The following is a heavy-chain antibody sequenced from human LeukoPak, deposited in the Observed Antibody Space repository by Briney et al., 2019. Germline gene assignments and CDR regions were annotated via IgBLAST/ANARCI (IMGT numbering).Heavy chain of an antibody. J-gene: IGHJ4*02. V-gene: IGHV3-20*04. CDR1: GFTFDDYG. CDR2: INWNGGST. D-gene: IGHD4-23*01. CDR3: ARDLSDDYGGPFDY. Sequence: GGSLRLSCAASGFTFDDYGMSWVRQAPGKGLEWVSGINWNGGSTGYADSVKGRFTISRDNAKNSLYLQMNSLRAEDTAVYYCARDLSDDYGGPFDYWGQGTLVTVSS.